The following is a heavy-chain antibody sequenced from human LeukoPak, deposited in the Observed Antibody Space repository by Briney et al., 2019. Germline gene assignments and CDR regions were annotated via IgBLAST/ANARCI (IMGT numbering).Heavy chain of an antibody. CDR1: GGSFSGYY. J-gene: IGHJ3*02. D-gene: IGHD3-10*01. CDR3: ASARRKYYHGSGPTGAFDI. CDR2: INHSGST. Sequence: NPSETLSLTCAVYGGSFSGYYWSWIRQPPGKGLEWIGEINHSGSTNYNPSLKSRVTISVDTSKNQFSLKLSSVTAADTAVYYCASARRKYYHGSGPTGAFDIWGQGTMVTVSS. V-gene: IGHV4-34*01.